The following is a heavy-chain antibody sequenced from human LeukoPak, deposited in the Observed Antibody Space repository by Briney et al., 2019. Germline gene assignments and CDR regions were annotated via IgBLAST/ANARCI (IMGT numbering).Heavy chain of an antibody. V-gene: IGHV1-69*06. CDR2: IIPIFGTA. CDR3: AKHRLNYYFDY. CDR1: GYTFRNYG. J-gene: IGHJ4*02. Sequence: SVRVSCKASGYTFRNYGISWVRQAPGQGLEWMGGIIPIFGTANYAQKFQGRVTITADKSTSTAYMELSSLRSEDTAVYYCAKHRLNYYFDYWGQGTLATVSS. D-gene: IGHD6-25*01.